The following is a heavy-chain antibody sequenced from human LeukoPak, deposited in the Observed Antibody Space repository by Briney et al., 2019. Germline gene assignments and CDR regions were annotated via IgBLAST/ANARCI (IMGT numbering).Heavy chain of an antibody. V-gene: IGHV3-66*04. CDR3: ARRCWYSSSWYERGTGWFDP. CDR1: GFTVSSNY. Sequence: GGSLRLSCAASGFTVSSNYMSWVRQAPGKGLEWVSVIYSGGSTYYADSVKGRFTISRDNSKNTLYLQMNSLRAEDTAVYYCARRCWYSSSWYERGTGWFDPWGQGTLVTVSS. J-gene: IGHJ5*02. D-gene: IGHD6-13*01. CDR2: IYSGGST.